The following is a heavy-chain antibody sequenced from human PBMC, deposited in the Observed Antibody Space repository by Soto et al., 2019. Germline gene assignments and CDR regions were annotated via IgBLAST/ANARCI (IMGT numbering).Heavy chain of an antibody. CDR3: ARGQIRYSGYDWLDY. D-gene: IGHD5-12*01. CDR1: GFTFSSYS. V-gene: IGHV3-21*01. CDR2: ISSSSSYI. Sequence: GGSLRLSCAASGFTFSSYSMNWVRQAPGKGLEWVSSISSSSSYIYYADSVKGRFTISRDNAKNSLYLQMNSLRAEDTAVYYCARGQIRYSGYDWLDYWGQGTLVTVSS. J-gene: IGHJ4*02.